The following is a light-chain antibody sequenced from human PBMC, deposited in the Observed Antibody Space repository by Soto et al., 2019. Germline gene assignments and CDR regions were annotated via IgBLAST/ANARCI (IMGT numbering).Light chain of an antibody. J-gene: IGKJ3*01. Sequence: DIQVTQSPSTLSASVGDSVTISCRASQIISNWLAWYQQKPGKAPKLLIYKAATLESGVPSRFSDSGSGTDFTLTISRLQPDEFATYYWQPYNTCLLTVGPGTRVYIK. CDR1: QIISNW. V-gene: IGKV1-5*03. CDR3: QPYNTCLLT. CDR2: KAA.